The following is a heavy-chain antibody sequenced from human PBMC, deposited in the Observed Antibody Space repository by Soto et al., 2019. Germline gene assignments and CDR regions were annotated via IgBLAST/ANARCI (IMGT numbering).Heavy chain of an antibody. CDR2: ISNDGNNK. D-gene: IGHD1-7*01. J-gene: IGHJ4*02. Sequence: PGGSLRLSCAASGFTFSINDMHWVRQAPGRGLEWVAVISNDGNNKYYGDSVKGRFTLPRDNSKNMVYLQMDSLRVEDTAVYYCAKDHQTYNWDYLFDSWGPGTLVTVSS. V-gene: IGHV3-30*18. CDR3: AKDHQTYNWDYLFDS. CDR1: GFTFSIND.